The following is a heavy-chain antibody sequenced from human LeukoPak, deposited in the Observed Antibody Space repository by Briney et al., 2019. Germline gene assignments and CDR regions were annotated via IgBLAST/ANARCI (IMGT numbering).Heavy chain of an antibody. Sequence: SETLSLTCTVSGGSISSSSYYWSWIRQPPGKGLEWIGYIYYSGSTNYNPSLKSRVTISVDTSKNQFSLKLSSVTAADTAVYYCARPNFDWLGNAFDIWGQGTMVTVSS. CDR3: ARPNFDWLGNAFDI. J-gene: IGHJ3*02. V-gene: IGHV4-61*01. D-gene: IGHD3-9*01. CDR1: GGSISSSSYY. CDR2: IYYSGST.